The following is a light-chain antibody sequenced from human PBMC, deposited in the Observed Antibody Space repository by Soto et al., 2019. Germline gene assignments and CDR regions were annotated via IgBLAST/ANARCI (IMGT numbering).Light chain of an antibody. CDR3: QQYDSFRAT. V-gene: IGKV1-5*03. J-gene: IGKJ2*01. Sequence: DIQMTQSPSTLSASLGDRVTITCRASQSISMWLAWYQQKPRKAPQLLICKASTLQYGIPSRFSGAGSVTESSLTFSSVQADDFATYYCQQYDSFRATFGQGTKVEI. CDR2: KAS. CDR1: QSISMW.